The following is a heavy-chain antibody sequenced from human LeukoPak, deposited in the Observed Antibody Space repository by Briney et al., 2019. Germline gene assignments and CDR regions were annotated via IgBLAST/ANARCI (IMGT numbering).Heavy chain of an antibody. CDR2: INHSGST. CDR3: ARGKRYCTNGVCQNYFDY. V-gene: IGHV4-34*01. CDR1: GGSFSGYY. J-gene: IGHJ4*02. D-gene: IGHD2-8*01. Sequence: SETLSLTCAVYGGSFSGYYWSWIRQPPGKGLEWIGEINHSGSTNYNPSLKSRVTISVDTSKNQFSLKLSSVTAADTAVYYCARGKRYCTNGVCQNYFDYWGQGTLVTVSS.